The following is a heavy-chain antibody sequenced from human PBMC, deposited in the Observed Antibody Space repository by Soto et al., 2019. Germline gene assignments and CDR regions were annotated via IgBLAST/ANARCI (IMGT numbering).Heavy chain of an antibody. Sequence: GGSLRLSCSASGFTFSSYAMHWVRQAPGKGLEYVSAISSNGGSTYYADSVKGRFTISRDNSKNTLYLQMSSLRAEDTAVYYCVKGRYCGGDCYQLQYYYGMDVWGQGTTVTVSS. J-gene: IGHJ6*02. CDR2: ISSNGGST. D-gene: IGHD2-21*02. V-gene: IGHV3-64D*06. CDR1: GFTFSSYA. CDR3: VKGRYCGGDCYQLQYYYGMDV.